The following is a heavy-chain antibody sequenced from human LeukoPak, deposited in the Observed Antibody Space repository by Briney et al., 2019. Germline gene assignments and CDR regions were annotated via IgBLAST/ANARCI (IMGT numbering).Heavy chain of an antibody. CDR1: GGSMDTYF. CDR2: IYSSGST. V-gene: IGHV4-4*09. Sequence: PSETLSLTCNVSGGSMDTYFWSWVRQPPGKRLEWIGYIYSSGSTNYNPSLKSRVTISVDTSKNQFSLKLSSVTAADTAVYYCARSHLYYYGSGSYYRGPYFDHWGQGTLVTVSS. J-gene: IGHJ4*02. D-gene: IGHD3-10*01. CDR3: ARSHLYYYGSGSYYRGPYFDH.